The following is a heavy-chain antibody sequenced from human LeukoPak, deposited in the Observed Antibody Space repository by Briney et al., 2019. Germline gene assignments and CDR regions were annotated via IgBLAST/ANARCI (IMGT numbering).Heavy chain of an antibody. CDR1: GGSFSGYY. CDR2: INHSGST. J-gene: IGHJ6*02. Sequence: PETLSLTCAVYGGSFSGYYWSWIRQPPGKGLEWIGEINHSGSTNYNPSLKSRVTISVDTSKNQFSLKLSSVTAADTAVYYCARGSSGWPVYYYYGMDVWGQGTTVTVSS. CDR3: ARGSSGWPVYYYYGMDV. D-gene: IGHD6-19*01. V-gene: IGHV4-34*01.